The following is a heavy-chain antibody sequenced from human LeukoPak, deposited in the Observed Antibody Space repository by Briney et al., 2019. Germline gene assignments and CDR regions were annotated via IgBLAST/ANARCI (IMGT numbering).Heavy chain of an antibody. CDR1: GFTFSSYT. D-gene: IGHD7-27*01. CDR3: AKDGGLWVSAHWGDS. V-gene: IGHV3-23*01. Sequence: PGGSLRLSCTASGFTFSSYTMSWVRQAPGKGLKWVSTITTGGPNTYYADSVKGRFTVSRDDSKNTLYLQMNSLRDEDTAVYYCAKDGGLWVSAHWGDSWGRGTLVTVSS. CDR2: ITTGGPNT. J-gene: IGHJ4*02.